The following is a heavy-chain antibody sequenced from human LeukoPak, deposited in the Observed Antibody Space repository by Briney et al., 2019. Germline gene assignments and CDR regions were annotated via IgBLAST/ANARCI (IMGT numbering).Heavy chain of an antibody. CDR1: GGSISSSNW. Sequence: SETLSLTCAVSGGSISSSNWWSWVRQPPGKGLEWIGEIYHSGSTNYNPSLKSRVTISVDTSKNQFSLKLSSVTAADTAVYYCAYRGYSYGRGRNWFDPWGQGTLVTVSS. CDR2: IYHSGST. CDR3: AYRGYSYGRGRNWFDP. J-gene: IGHJ5*02. V-gene: IGHV4-4*02. D-gene: IGHD5-18*01.